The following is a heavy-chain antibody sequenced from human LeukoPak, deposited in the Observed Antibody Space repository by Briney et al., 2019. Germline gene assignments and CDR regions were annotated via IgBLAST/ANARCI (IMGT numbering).Heavy chain of an antibody. CDR3: ARLRGYSYVFDY. V-gene: IGHV4-59*08. CDR1: GGSTSSYY. D-gene: IGHD5-18*01. J-gene: IGHJ4*02. CDR2: IYYSGST. Sequence: PXETLSLTCTVSGGSTSSYYWSWIRQPPGKGLEWIGYIYYSGSTNYNPSLKSRVTISVDTSKNQFSLKLSSVTAADTAVYYCARLRGYSYVFDYWGQGTLVTVSS.